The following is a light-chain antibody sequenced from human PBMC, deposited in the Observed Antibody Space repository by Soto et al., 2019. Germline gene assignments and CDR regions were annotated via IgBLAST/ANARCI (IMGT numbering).Light chain of an antibody. CDR3: HQYNFWPT. CDR1: QNVPSN. CDR2: GTS. V-gene: IGKV3-15*01. Sequence: EIVLTQSTGRLCLPPGDRASVYCRASQNVPSNYLAWYQHKPGQSPRLLIYGTSTRATDIPARFSGSGSGTEFTLTISSLQSEDSAVYYCHQYNFWPTFGQGTRLEIK. J-gene: IGKJ5*01.